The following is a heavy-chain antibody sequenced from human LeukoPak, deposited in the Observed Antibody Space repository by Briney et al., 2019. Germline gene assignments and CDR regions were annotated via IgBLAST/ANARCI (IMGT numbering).Heavy chain of an antibody. D-gene: IGHD1-26*01. CDR1: GYTFTSYY. CDR2: INPSGGST. V-gene: IGHV1-46*03. Sequence: ASVKVSCKASGYTFTSYYMHWVRQAPGQGLEWMGIINPSGGSTSYAQKFQGRVTMTRDTSTSTVYMELSSLRSEDTAAYYCARVGALHDAFDIWGQGTMVTVSS. CDR3: ARVGALHDAFDI. J-gene: IGHJ3*02.